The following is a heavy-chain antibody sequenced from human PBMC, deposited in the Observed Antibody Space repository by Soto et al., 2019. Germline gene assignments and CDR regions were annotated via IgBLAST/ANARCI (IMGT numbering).Heavy chain of an antibody. V-gene: IGHV1-69*13. CDR3: ARGSALVYCSGGSCYSSAFDY. Sequence: ASVKVSCKASGGTFSSYAISWVRQAPGQGLEWMGGIIPIFGTANYAQKFQGRVTITADESTSTAYMELSSLRSEDTAVYYCARGSALVYCSGGSCYSSAFDYWGQGTLVTVSS. CDR2: IIPIFGTA. D-gene: IGHD2-15*01. J-gene: IGHJ4*02. CDR1: GGTFSSYA.